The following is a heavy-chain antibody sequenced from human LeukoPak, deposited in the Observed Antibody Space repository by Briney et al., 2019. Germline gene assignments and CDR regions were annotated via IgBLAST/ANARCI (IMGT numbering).Heavy chain of an antibody. V-gene: IGHV1-18*01. CDR1: GYTFSSYG. CDR2: ISAYNGNT. CDR3: ARVLPPDAFHI. Sequence: GASVKVSCKASGYTFSSYGISWVRQAPGQGLEWMGRISAYNGNTNYAQKFQGRVTLTTDTSTSTAYMELRSLRSDDTAVYYCARVLPPDAFHIWGQGTMVTVS. J-gene: IGHJ3*02.